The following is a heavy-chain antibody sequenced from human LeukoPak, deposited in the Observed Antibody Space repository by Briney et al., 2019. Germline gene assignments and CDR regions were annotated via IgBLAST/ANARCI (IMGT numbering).Heavy chain of an antibody. J-gene: IGHJ3*02. D-gene: IGHD3-3*01. CDR3: AKGGRYITIFGVARRHDAFDI. Sequence: GGSLRLSCAASGFTFSSYGMHWVRQAPGKGLEWVAFIRYDGSNKYYADSVKGRFTISRDNSKNTLYLQMNSLRAEDTAVYYCAKGGRYITIFGVARRHDAFDIWGQGTMVTVSS. CDR1: GFTFSSYG. V-gene: IGHV3-30*02. CDR2: IRYDGSNK.